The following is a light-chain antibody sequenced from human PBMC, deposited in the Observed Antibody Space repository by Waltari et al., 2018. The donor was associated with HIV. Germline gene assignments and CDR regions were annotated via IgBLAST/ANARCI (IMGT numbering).Light chain of an antibody. CDR1: YSDVGGSKF. CDR2: QVS. Sequence: QTALTQPASVSGSPGQSITISCTGTYSDVGGSKFLSWYPHRPGKVPKPVIFQVSARPSGGSDRVAGSKSGNTAALTSSGRQAEDEATYFCTSFTDSYTLKCFGGGTTLTGL. V-gene: IGLV2-14*01. J-gene: IGLJ2*01. CDR3: TSFTDSYTLKC.